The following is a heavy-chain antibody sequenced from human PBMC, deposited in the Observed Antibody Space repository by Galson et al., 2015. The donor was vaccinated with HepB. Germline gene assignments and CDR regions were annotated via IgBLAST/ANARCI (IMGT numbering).Heavy chain of an antibody. J-gene: IGHJ5*02. CDR2: IYYSGST. CDR1: GGSISSYY. V-gene: IGHV4-59*01. Sequence: ETLSLTCTVSGGSISSYYWSWIRQPPGKGLEWIGYIYYSGSTNYNPSLKSRVTISVDTSKNQFSLKLSSVTAADTAVYYCARGVGTYYDFWSGYYNNWVDPWGQGTLVT. D-gene: IGHD3-3*01. CDR3: ARGVGTYYDFWSGYYNNWVDP.